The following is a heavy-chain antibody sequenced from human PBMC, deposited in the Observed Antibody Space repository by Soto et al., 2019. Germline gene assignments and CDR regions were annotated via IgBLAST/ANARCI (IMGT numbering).Heavy chain of an antibody. J-gene: IGHJ4*02. CDR1: GFTFSSYS. CDR3: ARDNYGDYDFDY. D-gene: IGHD4-17*01. Sequence: EVQLVESGGGLVKPGGSLRLSCAASGFTFSSYSMNWVRQAPGKGLEWVSSISSSSSYIYYADSVKGRFTISRDNAKNSLYLQMNSLRAEDTAVHYCARDNYGDYDFDYWGQGTLVTVSS. V-gene: IGHV3-21*01. CDR2: ISSSSSYI.